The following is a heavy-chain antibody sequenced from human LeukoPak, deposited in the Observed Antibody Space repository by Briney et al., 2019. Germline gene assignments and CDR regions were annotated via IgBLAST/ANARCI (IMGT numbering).Heavy chain of an antibody. CDR3: ASVSSSSWYHFDY. CDR1: GGSISSYY. CDR2: IYYSGST. J-gene: IGHJ4*02. V-gene: IGHV4-59*01. D-gene: IGHD6-13*01. Sequence: SETLSLTCTVSGGSISSYYWSWIRQPPGKGLEWIGYIYYSGSTNYNPSLKSRVTISVDTSKNQFSLKLSSVTAADTAVYYCASVSSSSWYHFDYWGQGTLVTVSS.